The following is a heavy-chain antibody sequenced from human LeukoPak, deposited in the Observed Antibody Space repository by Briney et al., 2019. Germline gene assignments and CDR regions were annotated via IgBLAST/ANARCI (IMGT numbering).Heavy chain of an antibody. Sequence: ASVKVSCKASGYTFTSYAMHWVRQAPGQRLEWMGWINAGNGNTKYSQKFRGRVTITRDTSASTAYMELSSLRSEDTAVYYCARAPASPYYDFWSGYYPGAEYFQHWGQGTLVTVSS. CDR2: INAGNGNT. CDR3: ARAPASPYYDFWSGYYPGAEYFQH. D-gene: IGHD3-3*01. V-gene: IGHV1-3*01. CDR1: GYTFTSYA. J-gene: IGHJ1*01.